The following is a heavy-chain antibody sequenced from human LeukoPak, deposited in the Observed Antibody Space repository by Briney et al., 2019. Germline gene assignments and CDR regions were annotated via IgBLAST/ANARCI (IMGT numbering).Heavy chain of an antibody. V-gene: IGHV3-23*01. CDR2: ISGSGGST. Sequence: GGSLRLSCAASGFTFSYYDMSWVRQAPGEGLEWVSTISGSGGSTYYADSGKGRSTVSTANSKNTLYLQMNSLRAADTAVYYCAKPAYCSGGSCYSIGYFDYWGQGTLVTVSS. D-gene: IGHD2-15*01. CDR1: GFTFSYYD. CDR3: AKPAYCSGGSCYSIGYFDY. J-gene: IGHJ4*02.